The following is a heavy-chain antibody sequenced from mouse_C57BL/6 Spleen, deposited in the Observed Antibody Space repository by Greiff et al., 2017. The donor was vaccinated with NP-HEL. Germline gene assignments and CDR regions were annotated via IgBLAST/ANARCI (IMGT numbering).Heavy chain of an antibody. Sequence: QVQLKQPGAELVRPGSSVKLSCKASGYTFTSYWMDWVKQRPGQGLEWIGNIYPSDSETHYNQKFKDKATLTVDKSSSTAYMQLSSLTSEDSAVYYCARSSGPYFDYWGQGTTLTVSS. CDR3: ARSSGPYFDY. V-gene: IGHV1-61*01. J-gene: IGHJ2*01. CDR2: IYPSDSET. D-gene: IGHD4-1*01. CDR1: GYTFTSYW.